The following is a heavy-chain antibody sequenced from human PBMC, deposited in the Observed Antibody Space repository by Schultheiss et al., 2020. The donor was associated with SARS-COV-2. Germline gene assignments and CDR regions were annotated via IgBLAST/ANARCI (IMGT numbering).Heavy chain of an antibody. D-gene: IGHD4-11*01. CDR1: GFTFSSYA. Sequence: GGSLRLSCAASGFTFSSYAMSWVRQAPGKGLEWVSGISWNSGSIGYADSVKGRFTISRDNAKNSLYLQMNSLRAEDTAVYYCARDTVTTGAYYYYYYMDVWGKGTTVTVSS. CDR2: ISWNSGSI. CDR3: ARDTVTTGAYYYYYYMDV. V-gene: IGHV3-9*01. J-gene: IGHJ6*03.